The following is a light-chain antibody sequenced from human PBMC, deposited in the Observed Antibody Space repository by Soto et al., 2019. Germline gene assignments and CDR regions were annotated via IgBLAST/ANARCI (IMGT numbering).Light chain of an antibody. CDR1: QTVDSNY. CDR2: EAS. V-gene: IGKV3-20*01. Sequence: EIVLTQSPGTLSLSPGERATLSCRASQTVDSNYLAWYQQKLGQAPRLLIYEASNRATGIPDRFSGSGSGTDFTLTISRLEPEDFAVYYCQQYGRSSGFAFGPGTRVDI. CDR3: QQYGRSSGFA. J-gene: IGKJ3*01.